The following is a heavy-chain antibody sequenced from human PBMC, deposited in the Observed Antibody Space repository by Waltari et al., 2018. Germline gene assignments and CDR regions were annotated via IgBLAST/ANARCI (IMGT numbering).Heavy chain of an antibody. CDR2: IYTSGST. CDR3: ARDKVEGYCSGGSCSKNTAYYYGMDV. Sequence: QVQLQESGPGLVKPSQTLSLTCTVSGGSISRGSYSWSWIRQPAGKGLEWVGRIYTSGSTNYNPSLKSRVTISVDTSKNQFSLKLSSVTAADTAVYYCARDKVEGYCSGGSCSKNTAYYYGMDVWGQGTTVTVSS. V-gene: IGHV4-61*02. J-gene: IGHJ6*02. D-gene: IGHD2-15*01. CDR1: GGSISRGSYS.